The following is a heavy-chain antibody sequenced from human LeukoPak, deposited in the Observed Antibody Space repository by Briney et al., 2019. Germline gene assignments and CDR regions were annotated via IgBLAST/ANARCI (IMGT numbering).Heavy chain of an antibody. CDR1: GYTFTGYY. J-gene: IGHJ6*03. D-gene: IGHD4-17*01. V-gene: IGHV1-2*02. CDR2: INPNSGGT. CDR3: TSTVTTNTDYYYYYMDV. Sequence: GASVKVSCKASGYTFTGYYMHWVRQAPGQGLEWMGWINPNSGGTNYAQKFQGRVAMTRDTSISTAYMELSSLRSEDTAVHYCTSTVTTNTDYYYYYMDVWGKGTTVTISS.